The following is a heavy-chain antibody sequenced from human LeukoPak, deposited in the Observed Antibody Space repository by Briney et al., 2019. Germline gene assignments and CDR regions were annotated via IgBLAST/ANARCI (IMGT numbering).Heavy chain of an antibody. J-gene: IGHJ4*02. CDR2: IIPIFGTA. D-gene: IGHD3-22*01. CDR3: ARDYYDSSGYYPFDY. V-gene: IGHV1-69*13. CDR1: GGTFSSYA. Sequence: SVKVSCKASGGTFSSYAISWVRQAPGQGLEWMGGIIPIFGTANYAQKFQGRVTITADESTSTAYMELSSLRSEDTAVYYCARDYYDSSGYYPFDYWGQGTLVTVSS.